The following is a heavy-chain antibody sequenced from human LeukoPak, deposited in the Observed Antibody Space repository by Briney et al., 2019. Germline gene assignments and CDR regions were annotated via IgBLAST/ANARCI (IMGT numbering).Heavy chain of an antibody. Sequence: GGSLRLSCAASGFTFSNYAMSWVRQAPGKGLEWVSGFSGGAGGTYYADSVKGRFTISRDNSKNTLYLQMDSLRAEDTGLYYCAKGSGINHYHWIDPWGQGALVTVSS. D-gene: IGHD1-14*01. V-gene: IGHV3-23*01. CDR1: GFTFSNYA. J-gene: IGHJ5*02. CDR3: AKGSGINHYHWIDP. CDR2: FSGGAGGT.